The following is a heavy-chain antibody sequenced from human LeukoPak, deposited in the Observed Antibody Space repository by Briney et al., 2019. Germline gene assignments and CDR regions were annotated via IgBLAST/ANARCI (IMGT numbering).Heavy chain of an antibody. CDR2: ISAYNGNT. J-gene: IGHJ4*02. CDR3: ARDLGGYGGNQLSY. V-gene: IGHV1-18*01. CDR1: GYTFTSYG. Sequence: ASVKVSCKASGYTFTSYGISWVRQAPGQGLEWMGWISAYNGNTNYAQKLQGRVTMTTDTSTSTAYMELRSLRSDDTTVYYCARDLGGYGGNQLSYWGQGTLVTVSS. D-gene: IGHD4-23*01.